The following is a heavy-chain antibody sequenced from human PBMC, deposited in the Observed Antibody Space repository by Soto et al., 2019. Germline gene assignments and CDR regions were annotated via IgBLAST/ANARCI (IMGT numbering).Heavy chain of an antibody. CDR3: ARSAQGRSTGWYLGY. CDR2: IYYSGST. D-gene: IGHD6-19*01. V-gene: IGHV4-31*03. CDR1: GGSVSSEGYY. Sequence: QVQLQESGPGLVKPSQTLSLTCTVSGGSVSSEGYYWSWIRQHPGKGLEWIGYIYYSGSTFYNPSLQSRSPISTDKSKNQFSLKLSSVTGADTAMYYCARSAQGRSTGWYLGYWGQGTLVTVSS. J-gene: IGHJ4*02.